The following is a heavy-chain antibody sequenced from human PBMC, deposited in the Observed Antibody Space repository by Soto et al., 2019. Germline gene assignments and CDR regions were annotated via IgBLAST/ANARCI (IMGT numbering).Heavy chain of an antibody. V-gene: IGHV1-2*02. CDR2: INPNSGGT. CDR1: GYTFTGYY. J-gene: IGHJ6*02. D-gene: IGHD2-2*01. Sequence: QVQLVQSGAEVKKPGASVKVSCKASGYTFTGYYMHWVRQAPGQGLEWMGWINPNSGGTNYAQKFQGRVTMTRDTSISKAYMELSRLRSDDTAVYYCARVEGDLVVPVGLEDYYGMDVWGQGTTVTVSS. CDR3: ARVEGDLVVPVGLEDYYGMDV.